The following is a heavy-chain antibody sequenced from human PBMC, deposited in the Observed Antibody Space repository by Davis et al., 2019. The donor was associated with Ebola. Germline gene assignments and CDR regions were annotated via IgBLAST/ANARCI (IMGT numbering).Heavy chain of an antibody. J-gene: IGHJ3*02. CDR1: GYTLTDYQ. CDR3: ARGSVVGVNVYAFDI. Sequence: SVKVSCKASGYTLTDYQMHWVRQAPGQGLEWMGGIVPIFVTPHYAQKFLARVTITADESTSTVYMELRSLRSDDTAVYYCARGSVVGVNVYAFDIWGQGTVVTVSS. V-gene: IGHV1-69*13. CDR2: IVPIFVTP. D-gene: IGHD3-16*02.